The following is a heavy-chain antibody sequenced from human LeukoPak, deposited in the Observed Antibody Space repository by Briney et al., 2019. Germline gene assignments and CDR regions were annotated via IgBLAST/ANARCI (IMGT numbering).Heavy chain of an antibody. Sequence: GGSLRLSCAASGFTFSSYSMNWVRQAPGKGLEWVSSISSSSSYIYYADSVKGRFTISRDNAKNSLYLQMNSLRAEDTAVYYCARGKWKYSYGHRPFAYWGQGTLVTVSS. CDR1: GFTFSSYS. CDR2: ISSSSSYI. D-gene: IGHD5-18*01. CDR3: ARGKWKYSYGHRPFAY. J-gene: IGHJ4*02. V-gene: IGHV3-21*01.